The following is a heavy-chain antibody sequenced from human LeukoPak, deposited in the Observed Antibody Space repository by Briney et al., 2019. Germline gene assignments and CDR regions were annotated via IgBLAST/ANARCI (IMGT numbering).Heavy chain of an antibody. J-gene: IGHJ4*02. CDR1: GFTFSSYA. CDR2: ISGSGGST. D-gene: IGHD4-17*01. V-gene: IGHV3-23*01. Sequence: GGSLRLSCAASGFTFSSYAMSWVRQAPGKGLEWVSAISGSGGSTYYADSVKGRFTISRDNSKNTLYLQMNSLRDEDTAVYYCAKSSYGDYVGEAYWGQGTLVTVSS. CDR3: AKSSYGDYVGEAY.